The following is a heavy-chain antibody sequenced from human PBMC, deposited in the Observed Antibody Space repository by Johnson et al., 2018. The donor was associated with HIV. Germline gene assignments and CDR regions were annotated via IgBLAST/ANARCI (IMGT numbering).Heavy chain of an antibody. V-gene: IGHV3-13*01. CDR2: IGTAGDT. Sequence: EVQLVESGGGLVQPGGSLRLSCAASGFTFSSYDMHWVRQATGKGLEWVSAIGTAGDTYYPGSVKGRFTISRENAKNSLYLQMNSLRAEDTAVYYCAKAHGFGEFMIAFDIWGQVTMVTVSS. CDR3: AKAHGFGEFMIAFDI. CDR1: GFTFSSYD. J-gene: IGHJ3*02. D-gene: IGHD3-10*01.